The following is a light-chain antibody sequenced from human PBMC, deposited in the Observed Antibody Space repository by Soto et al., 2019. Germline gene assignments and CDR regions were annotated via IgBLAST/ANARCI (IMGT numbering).Light chain of an antibody. J-gene: IGKJ2*01. CDR1: QSVSSY. Sequence: EIVLTQSPATLSLSPGERATLSCRASQSVSSYVAWYQQKPGQAPRLLIYDASNRATGIPARFSGSGSGTDFTLTISSLEPADFAVYYCQQRSNWLYTFGQGTKLEIK. CDR3: QQRSNWLYT. CDR2: DAS. V-gene: IGKV3-11*01.